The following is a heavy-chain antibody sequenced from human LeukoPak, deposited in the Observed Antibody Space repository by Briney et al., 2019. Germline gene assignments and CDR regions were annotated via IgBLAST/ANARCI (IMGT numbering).Heavy chain of an antibody. CDR2: IGQDGTEK. V-gene: IGHV3-7*03. D-gene: IGHD1-1*01. CDR1: GFAFSTYW. J-gene: IGHJ4*02. CDR3: ARDRDGKDY. Sequence: GGSLRLSCAASGFAFSTYWMSWVRQAPGKGLEWVANIGQDGTEKHHVDSVRGRFTISRDNAKNSVFLQMNSLRAEDTAVYYCARDRDGKDYWGQGTLVTVSS.